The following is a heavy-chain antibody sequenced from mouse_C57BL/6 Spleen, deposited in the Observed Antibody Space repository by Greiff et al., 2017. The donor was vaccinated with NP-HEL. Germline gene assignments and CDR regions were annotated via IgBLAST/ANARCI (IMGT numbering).Heavy chain of an antibody. CDR2: IDPSDSYT. V-gene: IGHV1-69*01. D-gene: IGHD1-1*01. Sequence: QVQLQQSGAELVMPGASVKLSCKASGYTFTSYWMHWVKQRPGQGLEWIGEIDPSDSYTNYNQKFKGKSTLTVDKSSSTAYMQLSSLTSEDSAVYYCARRGIYYYGSSYFYYAMDYWGQGTSVTVSS. CDR1: GYTFTSYW. CDR3: ARRGIYYYGSSYFYYAMDY. J-gene: IGHJ4*01.